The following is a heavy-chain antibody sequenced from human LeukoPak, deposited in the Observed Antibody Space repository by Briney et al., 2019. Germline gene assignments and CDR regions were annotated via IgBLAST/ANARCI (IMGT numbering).Heavy chain of an antibody. J-gene: IGHJ6*02. CDR3: ARAYLAIAVPALYGMDV. V-gene: IGHV3-48*03. CDR1: GFTLSSYE. Sequence: GGSLRLSCAASGFTLSSYEMNCVRQAPGKGLEWVSYISRSGSTKYYADSVKGRFTISRDNAKNPLYLQMNSLRAEDTAVYYCARAYLAIAVPALYGMDVWGQGTTVTVSS. CDR2: ISRSGSTK. D-gene: IGHD2-2*01.